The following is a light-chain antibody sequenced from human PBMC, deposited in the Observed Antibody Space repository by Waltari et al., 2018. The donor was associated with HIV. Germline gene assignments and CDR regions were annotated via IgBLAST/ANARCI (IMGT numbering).Light chain of an antibody. J-gene: IGKJ4*01. CDR3: QQRASWPLT. CDR1: QNLVTY. Sequence: EIVLTQSPATLSLSPGERATLSCRASQNLVTYLGWYQQKPGQAPRLLISYVSNRATGIPARFTGSGSGTDFTLTISSLEPEDFAVYYCQQRASWPLTFGGGTKVEIK. CDR2: YVS. V-gene: IGKV3-11*01.